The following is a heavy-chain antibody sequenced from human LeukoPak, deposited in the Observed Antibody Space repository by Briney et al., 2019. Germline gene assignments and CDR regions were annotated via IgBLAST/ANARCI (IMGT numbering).Heavy chain of an antibody. Sequence: GGSLRLSCAASGFTFSSYSMNWVRQAPGKGLEWVANIKEDGSEKYYVDSVKGGFTISRDNAKNSLYLQMNSLRAEDTAVYYCARDCSSTSCYVDVDYWGQGTLVTVSS. CDR1: GFTFSSYS. V-gene: IGHV3-7*01. CDR3: ARDCSSTSCYVDVDY. J-gene: IGHJ4*02. CDR2: IKEDGSEK. D-gene: IGHD2-2*01.